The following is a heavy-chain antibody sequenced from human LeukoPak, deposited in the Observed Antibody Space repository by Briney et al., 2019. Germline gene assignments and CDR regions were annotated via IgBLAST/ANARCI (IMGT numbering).Heavy chain of an antibody. J-gene: IGHJ4*02. CDR2: IYHSGST. D-gene: IGHD6-13*01. CDR3: ARTELSAAAGTLFDY. V-gene: IGHV4-38-2*02. Sequence: PSETLSLTCTVSGYSISSGYYWGWIRQPPGKGLEWIGNIYHSGSTYYNPSLKSRVTISVDTSKNQFSVKLSSVTAADTAVYYCARTELSAAAGTLFDYWGQGTLVTVSS. CDR1: GYSISSGYY.